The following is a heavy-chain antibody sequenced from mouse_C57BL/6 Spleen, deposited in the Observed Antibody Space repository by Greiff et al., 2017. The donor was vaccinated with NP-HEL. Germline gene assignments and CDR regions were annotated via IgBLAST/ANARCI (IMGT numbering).Heavy chain of an antibody. V-gene: IGHV14-4*01. CDR3: TTPPYGLWFAY. J-gene: IGHJ3*01. Sequence: VQLQQSGAELVRPGASVKLSCTASGFNIKDDYMHWVKQRPEQGLEWIGWIDPENGDTEYASKFQGKATITADTSSNTAYLQLSSLTSEDTAVYYCTTPPYGLWFAYWGQGTLVTVSA. D-gene: IGHD1-1*02. CDR2: IDPENGDT. CDR1: GFNIKDDY.